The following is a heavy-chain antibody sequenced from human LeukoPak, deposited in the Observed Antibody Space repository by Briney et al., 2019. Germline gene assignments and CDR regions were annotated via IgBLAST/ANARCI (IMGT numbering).Heavy chain of an antibody. Sequence: ASVKVSCKISGYTFTDYFIHWVRQAPGQGLEWMGWTSPKSGDRKGTQKFQGRVTMTRDTSISTVYMELDRLTFDDTAVYFCARDNYGTLDYWGQGSLVTVSS. CDR2: TSPKSGDR. CDR1: GYTFTDYF. V-gene: IGHV1-2*02. J-gene: IGHJ4*02. D-gene: IGHD4-17*01. CDR3: ARDNYGTLDY.